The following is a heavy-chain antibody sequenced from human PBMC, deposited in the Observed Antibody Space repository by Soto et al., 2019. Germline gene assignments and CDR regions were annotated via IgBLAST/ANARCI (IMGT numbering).Heavy chain of an antibody. CDR3: ARAVAVPADFDY. CDR1: GYTFTGHA. J-gene: IGHJ4*02. Sequence: ASVKVSCKASGYTFTGHAMHWVRQAPGQRLEWMGWINAGNGNTKYSQKFQARVTITRDTSASTAYMELSSLRSEDTAVYYCARAVAVPADFDYWGQGTLVTVPQ. CDR2: INAGNGNT. V-gene: IGHV1-3*01. D-gene: IGHD6-19*01.